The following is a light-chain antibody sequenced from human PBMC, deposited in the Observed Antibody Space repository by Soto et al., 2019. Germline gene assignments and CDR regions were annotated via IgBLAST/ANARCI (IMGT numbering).Light chain of an antibody. J-gene: IGKJ1*01. CDR1: QTINNN. Sequence: VMSLALATLSLSKREKATLSCRASQTINNNVAWYQLKDGQVPRLVIYGASTRATDIPARFSGSGSGTEFTLTISCLQSEDFTEYHCQQYNIWPQTFCHGTKVDIK. CDR2: GAS. V-gene: IGKV3-15*01. CDR3: QQYNIWPQT.